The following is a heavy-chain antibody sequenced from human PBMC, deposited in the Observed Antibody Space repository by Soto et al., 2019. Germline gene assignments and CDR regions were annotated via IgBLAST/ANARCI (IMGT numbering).Heavy chain of an antibody. CDR3: ARRRSSGEPYYFDY. Sequence: SATLSLTCTVSGGSISSYYWSWIRQPPGKGLEWIGYMYYYGSTNYNPSLKSRVTISVDTSNNQSSLKLSSVTAADTAVYYCARRRSSGEPYYFDYWGQGTPVTVSS. CDR1: GGSISSYY. D-gene: IGHD3-10*01. CDR2: MYYYGST. J-gene: IGHJ4*02. V-gene: IGHV4-59*08.